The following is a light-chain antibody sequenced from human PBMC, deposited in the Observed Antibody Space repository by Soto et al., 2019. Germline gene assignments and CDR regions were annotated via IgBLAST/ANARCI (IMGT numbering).Light chain of an antibody. CDR3: QQYSTYPWT. Sequence: DIQMTQSPSTLSASVGDRFTIXXRASQSISSWLAWYQQKPGKAPKXLIFDASSLESGVPSRFSGSGSATEFTLTISSLQPDDFATYYCQQYSTYPWTFGQGTKVDIK. J-gene: IGKJ1*01. CDR1: QSISSW. V-gene: IGKV1-5*01. CDR2: DAS.